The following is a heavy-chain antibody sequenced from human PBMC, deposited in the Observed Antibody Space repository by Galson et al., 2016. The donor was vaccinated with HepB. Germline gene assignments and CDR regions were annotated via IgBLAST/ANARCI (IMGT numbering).Heavy chain of an antibody. D-gene: IGHD4-23*01. CDR3: ARAVRYSGFDTPPSY. CDR2: IYYNGRT. Sequence: ETLSLTCNVSGDSIGRGDFYWNWVRQPPGKGLEWIGYIYYNGRTNYNSSLQSRVTLSFDKSKNQFSLNVAFVTPADTAVYYCARAVRYSGFDTPPSYWGQGTRVTVSS. J-gene: IGHJ4*02. CDR1: GDSIGRGDFY. V-gene: IGHV4-61*08.